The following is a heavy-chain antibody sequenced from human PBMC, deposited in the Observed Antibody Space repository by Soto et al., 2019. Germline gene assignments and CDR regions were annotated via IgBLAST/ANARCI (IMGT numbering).Heavy chain of an antibody. Sequence: SVKVSCKASGGTFSSYAISWVRQAPGQGLEWMGGIIPIFGTANYAQKFQGRVTITADESTSTAYMELSSLRSEDTAVYYCARDGVRSSSSSWYETGYYYYGMDVWGQGTTVTVSS. CDR2: IIPIFGTA. D-gene: IGHD6-13*01. V-gene: IGHV1-69*13. CDR3: ARDGVRSSSSSWYETGYYYYGMDV. CDR1: GGTFSSYA. J-gene: IGHJ6*02.